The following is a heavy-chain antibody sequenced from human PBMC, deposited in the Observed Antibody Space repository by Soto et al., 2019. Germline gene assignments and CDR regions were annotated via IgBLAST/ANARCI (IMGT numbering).Heavy chain of an antibody. J-gene: IGHJ5*02. Sequence: PGGSLRLSCAASGFTFSSYAMSWVHQAPGKGLEWVSAISGSGGSTYYADSVKGRFTISRDNSKNTLYLQMNSLRAEDTAVYYCAKVFIPSPRIVVVVAATLFFSSWGQGTLVTVSS. CDR2: ISGSGGST. CDR1: GFTFSSYA. D-gene: IGHD2-15*01. V-gene: IGHV3-23*01. CDR3: AKVFIPSPRIVVVVAATLFFSS.